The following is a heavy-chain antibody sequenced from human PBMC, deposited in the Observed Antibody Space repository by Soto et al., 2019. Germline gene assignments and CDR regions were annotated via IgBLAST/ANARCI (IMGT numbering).Heavy chain of an antibody. CDR2: IYYSGST. V-gene: IGHV4-61*01. CDR3: VVITMIRGRGYYFDY. D-gene: IGHD3-10*01. J-gene: IGHJ4*02. Sequence: PSETLSLTCTVSDGSVSSDSYYWSWIRQPPGRGLEWIGYIYYSGSTNYNPSLKSRVTISLDTSKNQFSLKLSAVTAADTAVYYCVVITMIRGRGYYFDYWGQGTLVTVSS. CDR1: DGSVSSDSYY.